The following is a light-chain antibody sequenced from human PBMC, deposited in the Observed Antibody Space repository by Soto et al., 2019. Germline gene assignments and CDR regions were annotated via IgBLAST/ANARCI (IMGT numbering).Light chain of an antibody. J-gene: IGKJ5*01. CDR2: GAS. CDR1: QSVSNN. Sequence: EIVITQSPATLSVSPGERATLSCRASQSVSNNFAWYQQKPGQVPRLLIYGASTRATGIPARFSGSGSGTEFTLTISSLQSEDFAVYYCQQYNNWPITLGQGTRLEIK. CDR3: QQYNNWPIT. V-gene: IGKV3-15*01.